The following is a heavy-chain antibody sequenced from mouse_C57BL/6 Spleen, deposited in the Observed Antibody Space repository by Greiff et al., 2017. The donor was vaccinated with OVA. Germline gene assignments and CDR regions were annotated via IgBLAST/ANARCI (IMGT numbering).Heavy chain of an antibody. J-gene: IGHJ2*01. CDR2: INPNNGGT. CDR1: GYTFTDYN. D-gene: IGHD2-1*01. CDR3: ARYPFAYGSYLDY. Sequence: EVQLQQSGPELVKPGASVKLSCKASGYTFTDYNMHWVKQSHGKSLEWIGYINPNNGGTSYNQKFKGKATLTVNKSSSPAYMELRSLTSEDSAVYYCARYPFAYGSYLDYWGQGTTLTVSS. V-gene: IGHV1-22*01.